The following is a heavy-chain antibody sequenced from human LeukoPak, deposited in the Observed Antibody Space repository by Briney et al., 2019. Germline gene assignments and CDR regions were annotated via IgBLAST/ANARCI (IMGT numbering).Heavy chain of an antibody. V-gene: IGHV4-39*07. J-gene: IGHJ6*03. D-gene: IGHD6-13*01. CDR1: GGSISSSSYY. CDR3: ARVPPAAAGIEDYYYYYMDV. Sequence: PSETLSLTCTVSGGSISSSSYYWGWIRQPPGKGLEWIGSIYYSGSTYYNPSLKSRVTISVDTSKNQFSLKLSSVTAADTAVYYCARVPPAAAGIEDYYYYYMDVWGKGTTVTISS. CDR2: IYYSGST.